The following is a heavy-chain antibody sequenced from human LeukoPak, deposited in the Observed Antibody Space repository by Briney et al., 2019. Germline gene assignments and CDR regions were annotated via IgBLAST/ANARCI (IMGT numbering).Heavy chain of an antibody. V-gene: IGHV3-64*01. CDR1: GFTFSSYA. CDR3: ARAGRPDSSGYIANWFDP. Sequence: TGGSLRLSCAASGFTFSSYAMHWVRQAPGKGLEYVSAISSNGGSTYYANSVKGRFTISRDNSKNTLYLQMGSLRAEDMAVYYCARAGRPDSSGYIANWFDPWGQGTLVTVSS. J-gene: IGHJ5*02. D-gene: IGHD3-22*01. CDR2: ISSNGGST.